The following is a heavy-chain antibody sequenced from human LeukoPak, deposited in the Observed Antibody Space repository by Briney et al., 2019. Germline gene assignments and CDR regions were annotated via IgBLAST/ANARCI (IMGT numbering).Heavy chain of an antibody. CDR2: ISDIGSI. CDR1: GGSISGYY. Sequence: SGTLSLTCTVSGGSISGYYWSWIRQPPGKGLEWIAYISDIGSINDNPSLKSRVTISLDTSKNQFSLKLSSVTAADTAVYYCAGHHPRNTVDFWGQGTLVTVSS. CDR3: AGHHPRNTVDF. D-gene: IGHD2/OR15-2a*01. J-gene: IGHJ4*02. V-gene: IGHV4-59*08.